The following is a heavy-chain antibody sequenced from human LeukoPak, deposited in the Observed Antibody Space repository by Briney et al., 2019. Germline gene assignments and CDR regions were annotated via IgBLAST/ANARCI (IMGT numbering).Heavy chain of an antibody. CDR3: ARAYITGTPHLFDY. CDR2: IYYSGST. D-gene: IGHD1-20*01. Sequence: SETLSLTCAVSGVSISSGGYSWSWIRQPPGKGLEWIGYIYYSGSTCYNPSLKSRVTISVDTSKNQFSLKLSSVTAADTAVYYCARAYITGTPHLFDYWGQGTLVTVSS. J-gene: IGHJ4*02. V-gene: IGHV4-30-4*07. CDR1: GVSISSGGYS.